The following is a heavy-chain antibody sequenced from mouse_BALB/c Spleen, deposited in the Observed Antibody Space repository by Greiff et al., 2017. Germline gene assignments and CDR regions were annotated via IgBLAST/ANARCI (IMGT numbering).Heavy chain of an antibody. CDR3: ARNYGDY. D-gene: IGHD1-1*02. CDR1: GYTFTSYW. V-gene: IGHV1-87*01. Sequence: VKLVESGAELARPGASVKLSCKASGYTFTSYWMQWVKQRPGQGLEWIGAIYPGDGDTRYTQKFKGKATLTADKSSSTAYMQLSSLASEDSAVYYCARNYGDYWGQGTTLTVSS. CDR2: IYPGDGDT. J-gene: IGHJ2*01.